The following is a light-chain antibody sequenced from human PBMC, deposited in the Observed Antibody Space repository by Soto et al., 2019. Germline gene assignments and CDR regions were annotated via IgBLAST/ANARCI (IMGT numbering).Light chain of an antibody. Sequence: DIQMTQSPSSVSASVGDRVTITCRASQGISTNLAWYQQKPGKAPKLLIYAASSLQSGVPPRFSGSGSGTDFTLTISSLQPEDFAIYYCQQRSNWPPITFGQGTRLEIK. V-gene: IGKV1-12*01. CDR2: AAS. CDR3: QQRSNWPPIT. CDR1: QGISTN. J-gene: IGKJ5*01.